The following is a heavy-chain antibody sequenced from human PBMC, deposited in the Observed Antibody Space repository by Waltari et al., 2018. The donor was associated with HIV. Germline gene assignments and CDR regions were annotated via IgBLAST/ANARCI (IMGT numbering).Heavy chain of an antibody. CDR3: ASPAQAEGY. D-gene: IGHD2-15*01. Sequence: EVQLVESGGSLVQPGGSLRLSCTAYGFAFTTYSFNWVLKPQGKGQEWISYMSSSDDTMYYADSVKGRFTTSRYNAKNSLYLQMNSLRPEDTAVYYCASPAQAEGYWGQGTLVTVSS. CDR2: MSSSDDTM. CDR1: GFAFTTYS. V-gene: IGHV3-48*01. J-gene: IGHJ4*02.